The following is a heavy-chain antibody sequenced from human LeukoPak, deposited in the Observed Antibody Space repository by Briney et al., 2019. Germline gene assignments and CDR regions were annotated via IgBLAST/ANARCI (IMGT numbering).Heavy chain of an antibody. J-gene: IGHJ4*02. CDR2: IKQDGREK. Sequence: GGSLRLSCAASGFTFSNYWMNWGRQAPGEGREGVADIKQDGREKYYVDSVKGRFTILRDNAKNPLYLQMSTLTAADTAVYYCARSYSTSSKIFHYWGQGTLVSVSS. V-gene: IGHV3-7*03. CDR1: GFTFSNYW. CDR3: ARSYSTSSKIFHY. D-gene: IGHD6-6*01.